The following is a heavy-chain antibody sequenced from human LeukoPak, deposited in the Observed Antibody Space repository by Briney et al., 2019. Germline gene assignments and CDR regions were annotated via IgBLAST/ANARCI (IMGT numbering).Heavy chain of an antibody. CDR2: MKGKTDGGTT. CDR3: TTDNGYYGLDV. V-gene: IGHV3-15*01. Sequence: GGSLRLSCAASGFTFSSYAMSWVRQAPGKGLEWVGRMKGKTDGGTTDYAAPVKGRFTISRDDSKNTLYVQLNSLKTEDTAVYYCTTDNGYYGLDVWGQGTTVTVSS. CDR1: GFTFSSYA. J-gene: IGHJ6*02.